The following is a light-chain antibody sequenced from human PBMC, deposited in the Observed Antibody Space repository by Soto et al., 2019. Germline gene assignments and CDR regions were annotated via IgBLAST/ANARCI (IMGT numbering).Light chain of an antibody. CDR1: QSVGSSY. CDR2: GTS. Sequence: EVVLTQSPGTLSLSPGERATLSCRASQSVGSSYLAWYQQKPGQAPRVLIYGTSSRATGIPDRLSGSGSGTDFTLTISRLEPEDFAVYYCQQYTTSSWSFGQGTNVDMK. V-gene: IGKV3-20*01. CDR3: QQYTTSSWS. J-gene: IGKJ1*01.